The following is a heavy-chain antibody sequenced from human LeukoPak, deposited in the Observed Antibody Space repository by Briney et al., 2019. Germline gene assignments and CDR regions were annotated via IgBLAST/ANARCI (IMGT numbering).Heavy chain of an antibody. CDR1: GYIFTSYY. V-gene: IGHV1-46*01. CDR2: INPSGGST. Sequence: GASVKVSCKASGYIFTSYYMHWVRQAPGQGLEWMGIINPSGGSTSYAQKFQGRVTMTRDTSTSTVYMELSSLRSEDTAVYYCARDPLITMIADYGMDVWGQGTTVTVSS. D-gene: IGHD3-22*01. CDR3: ARDPLITMIADYGMDV. J-gene: IGHJ6*02.